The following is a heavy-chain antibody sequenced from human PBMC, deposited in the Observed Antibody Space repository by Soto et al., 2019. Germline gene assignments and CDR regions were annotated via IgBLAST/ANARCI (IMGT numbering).Heavy chain of an antibody. V-gene: IGHV4-31*03. Sequence: SETLSLTCSVSGVSISSGADYWSWIRQRPGKGLEWIGSIYSSGSSSYNPALKGRLTISLDTSKNQFPLKLTSVTAADTAVYYCARFAYRSGWNFDYWGRGTLVTVSS. CDR3: ARFAYRSGWNFDY. CDR2: IYSSGSS. J-gene: IGHJ4*02. CDR1: GVSISSGADY. D-gene: IGHD6-19*01.